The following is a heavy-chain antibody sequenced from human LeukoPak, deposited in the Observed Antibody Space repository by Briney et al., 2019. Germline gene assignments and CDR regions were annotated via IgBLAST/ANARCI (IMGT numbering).Heavy chain of an antibody. CDR2: IRYDGSNK. CDR3: AKDNAGEYSSSWSFFDY. J-gene: IGHJ4*02. CDR1: GFTFSSYG. D-gene: IGHD6-13*01. V-gene: IGHV3-30*02. Sequence: GSLRLSCAASGFTFSSYGMHWVRQAPGKGLEWVAFIRYDGSNKYYADSVKGRFTISRDNSKNTLYLQMNSLRAEDTAVYYCAKDNAGEYSSSWSFFDYWGQGTLVTVSS.